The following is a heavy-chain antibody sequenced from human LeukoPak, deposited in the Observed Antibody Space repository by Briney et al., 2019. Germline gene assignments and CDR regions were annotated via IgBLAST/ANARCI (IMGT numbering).Heavy chain of an antibody. J-gene: IGHJ5*02. CDR3: ARSGLGWFGP. CDR2: IYYSGST. CDR1: GGSISTYY. V-gene: IGHV4-59*01. D-gene: IGHD3-10*01. Sequence: SETLSLTCTVSGGSISTYYWSWIRQPPGKELEWIGYIYYSGSTNYNPSLKSRVTISVDTSKNQFSLKLSSVTAADTAVYYCARSGLGWFGPWGKGTLVTVPS.